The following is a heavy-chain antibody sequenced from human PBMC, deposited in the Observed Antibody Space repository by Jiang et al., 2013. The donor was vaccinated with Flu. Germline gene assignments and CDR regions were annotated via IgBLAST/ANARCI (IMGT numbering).Heavy chain of an antibody. CDR3: ARHSDTPLVTTPLAFDI. J-gene: IGHJ3*02. CDR1: GVSISSTPYY. Sequence: TCTVSGVSISSTPYYWGWIRQPPGKGLESIGSIHYSGNTYYNPSLKSRVTISIDTSKNQFSLMLNSLTAADTAVYYCARHSDTPLVTTPLAFDIWGQGTMVTVSS. CDR2: IHYSGNT. D-gene: IGHD5-18*01. V-gene: IGHV4-39*01.